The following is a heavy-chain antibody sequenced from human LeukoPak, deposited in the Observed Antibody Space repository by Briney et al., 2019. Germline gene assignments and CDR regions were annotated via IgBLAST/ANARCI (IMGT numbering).Heavy chain of an antibody. D-gene: IGHD3-22*01. CDR2: IYSGGST. J-gene: IGHJ6*02. CDR1: GFTVSSNY. Sequence: GGSLRLSCAVSGFTVSSNYMSWVRQAPGKGLEWVSVIYSGGSTYYADSVKGRFTISRHNSKNTLYLQMNSLRAEDTAVYYCARALSIVEDYYYYGMDVWGQGTTVTVSS. V-gene: IGHV3-53*04. CDR3: ARALSIVEDYYYYGMDV.